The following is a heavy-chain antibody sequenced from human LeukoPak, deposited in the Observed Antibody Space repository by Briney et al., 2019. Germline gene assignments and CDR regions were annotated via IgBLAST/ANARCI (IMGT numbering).Heavy chain of an antibody. CDR3: AKDMVRSMVTIFGVVDYYYYGMDV. V-gene: IGHV3-30*18. Sequence: RGSLRLSCAASGFTFSSYGMHWVRQAPGKGLEWVAVISYDGSNKYYADSVKGRFTISRDNSKNTLYLQMNSLRAEDTAVYYCAKDMVRSMVTIFGVVDYYYYGMDVWGQGTTVTVSS. CDR1: GFTFSSYG. D-gene: IGHD3-3*01. J-gene: IGHJ6*02. CDR2: ISYDGSNK.